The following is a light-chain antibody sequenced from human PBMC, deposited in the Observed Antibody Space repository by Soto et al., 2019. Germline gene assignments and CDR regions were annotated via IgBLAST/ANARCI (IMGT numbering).Light chain of an antibody. Sequence: DIQMTQSPSSLSASVGDRVTITCQASQDIRNYLSWYQQTPGKAPKLLIYDSSNLEPGVPSRFSGSGSGTDFTLTVSSLHPEDIATYYCQQYDVFPYTFGQGTKLEIK. J-gene: IGKJ2*01. CDR3: QQYDVFPYT. V-gene: IGKV1-33*01. CDR2: DSS. CDR1: QDIRNY.